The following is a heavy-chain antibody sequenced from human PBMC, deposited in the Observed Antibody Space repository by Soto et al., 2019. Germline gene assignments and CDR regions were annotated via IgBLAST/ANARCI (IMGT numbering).Heavy chain of an antibody. Sequence: ASVXVAFKASGYTFTVYYMQFLLQAPGQGLECMGWINPNSGGTNYEQKFQGWVTMTRDTSISTAYMELSRLRSDDTAVYYCARGRKWNQNCLETWGQRPLV. CDR1: GYTFTVYY. CDR2: INPNSGGT. V-gene: IGHV1-2*04. CDR3: ARGRKWNQNCLET. D-gene: IGHD2-21*02. J-gene: IGHJ4*02.